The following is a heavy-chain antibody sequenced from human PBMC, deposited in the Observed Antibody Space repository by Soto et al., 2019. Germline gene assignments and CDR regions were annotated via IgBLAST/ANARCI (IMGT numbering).Heavy chain of an antibody. V-gene: IGHV5-10-1*01. Sequence: PGESLKISCMGSGYSFADYWINWVRQVPGKGLEWMGTIDPSDAYASYSPSFQGQVTFSTDTSTNTAHLQFSSLKASDTASYYCTRGNEHDHWGQGTLVTVSS. CDR3: TRGNEHDH. J-gene: IGHJ4*02. CDR2: IDPSDAYA. CDR1: GYSFADYW.